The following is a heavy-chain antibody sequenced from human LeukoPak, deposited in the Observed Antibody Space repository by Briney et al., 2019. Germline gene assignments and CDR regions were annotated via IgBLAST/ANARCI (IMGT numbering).Heavy chain of an antibody. V-gene: IGHV4-38-2*02. D-gene: IGHD3-16*01. CDR2: IYHSGTT. J-gene: IGHJ4*02. CDR1: GYSITSGYY. Sequence: SETLSLTCTVSGYSITSGYYWGWIRQPPGKGLEWIGTIYHSGTTYFNPSLKSRVTMSVDTSKNQFSLKLSSVTAADTAVYYCARGGYYYVYWGQGTLVTVSS. CDR3: ARGGYYYVY.